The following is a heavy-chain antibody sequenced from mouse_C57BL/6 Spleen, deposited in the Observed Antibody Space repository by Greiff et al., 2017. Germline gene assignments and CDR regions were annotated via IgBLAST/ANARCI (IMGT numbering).Heavy chain of an antibody. D-gene: IGHD2-1*01. CDR2: IYPGKSDT. CDR3: TRSYGNRYFDY. V-gene: IGHV1-5*01. J-gene: IGHJ2*01. Sequence: VQLQQSGTVLARPGASVKMSCKTSGYTFTSYWMHWVKQRPGQGLEWIGAIYPGKSDTSYNQKFKGKAKLTAVTSASTAYMELSRLTNEDSAVYYCTRSYGNRYFDYWGQGTTLTVSS. CDR1: GYTFTSYW.